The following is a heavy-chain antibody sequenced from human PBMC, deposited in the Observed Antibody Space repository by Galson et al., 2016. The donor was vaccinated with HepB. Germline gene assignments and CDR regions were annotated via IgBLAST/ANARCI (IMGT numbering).Heavy chain of an antibody. D-gene: IGHD5-12*01. CDR1: GYTFINYN. CDR2: INIGDDNT. Sequence: SVKVSCKASGYTFINYNMHWVRQAPGQRLEWMGWINIGDDNTKYSQKFQGRVTITRDSSARTVYMELSSLRSEDTAVYDCAREYRGYAGSRDYSGMDVWGQGTTVTVSS. V-gene: IGHV1-3*04. CDR3: AREYRGYAGSRDYSGMDV. J-gene: IGHJ6*02.